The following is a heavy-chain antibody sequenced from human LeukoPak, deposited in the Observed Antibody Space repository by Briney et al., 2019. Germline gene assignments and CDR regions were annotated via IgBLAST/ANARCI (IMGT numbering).Heavy chain of an antibody. CDR1: VGSFSGYY. J-gene: IGHJ4*02. D-gene: IGHD6-13*01. Sequence: SETLSLTCAVYVGSFSGYYWSWICQPPGKGLEWIGEINHSGSTNYNPSLKSRVTISEDTSKNQFSLKLSSVTAADTAVYYCARGEYSSSWYTNYWGQGTLVTVSS. V-gene: IGHV4-34*01. CDR2: INHSGST. CDR3: ARGEYSSSWYTNY.